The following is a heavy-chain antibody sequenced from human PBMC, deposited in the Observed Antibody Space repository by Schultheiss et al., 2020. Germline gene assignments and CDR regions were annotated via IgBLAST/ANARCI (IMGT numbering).Heavy chain of an antibody. CDR1: GFTFSSYA. V-gene: IGHV3-7*01. CDR3: ARDSQPYVDTAMVPFDY. J-gene: IGHJ4*02. Sequence: GGSLRLSCAASGFTFSSYAMSWVRQAPGKGLEWVAYIKQDGSEKYYVDSVKGRFTISRDNSKNTLYLQMNSLRAEDTAVYYCARDSQPYVDTAMVPFDYWGQGTLVTVSS. CDR2: IKQDGSEK. D-gene: IGHD5-18*01.